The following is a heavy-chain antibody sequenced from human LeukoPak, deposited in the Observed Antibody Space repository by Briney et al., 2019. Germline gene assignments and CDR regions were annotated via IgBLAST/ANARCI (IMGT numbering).Heavy chain of an antibody. D-gene: IGHD3-9*01. CDR2: ISSSSSAI. V-gene: IGHV3-48*02. J-gene: IGHJ4*02. CDR3: AEDGIRDSDY. CDR1: EFTFSSYT. Sequence: RGSLSLSCAAPEFTFSSYTMNWVRKAPGKGLKWVSSISSSSSAIYYAASVKGRFTISRDNAKNSLYLQMNSLRDEDTAFFFRAEDGIRDSDYWGQGTLVTVSS.